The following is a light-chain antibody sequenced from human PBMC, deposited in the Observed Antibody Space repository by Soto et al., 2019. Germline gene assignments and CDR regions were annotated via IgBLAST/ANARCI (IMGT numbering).Light chain of an antibody. CDR3: AAWDDSLNGPV. V-gene: IGLV1-44*01. CDR2: SNN. J-gene: IGLJ2*01. Sequence: QSVLTQPPSASGTPGQRVTISCSGTSSNIGSNTVHWYQQFPGTAPKLLIYSNNRRPSGVPDRFSGSKSGTSASLAISGLQSEDEADYYCAAWDDSLNGPVFGGGTKLTVL. CDR1: SSNIGSNT.